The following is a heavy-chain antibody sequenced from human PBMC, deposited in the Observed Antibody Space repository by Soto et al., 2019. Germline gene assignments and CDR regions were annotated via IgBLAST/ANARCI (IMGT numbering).Heavy chain of an antibody. CDR1: GFTFSSYS. J-gene: IGHJ4*02. V-gene: IGHV3-21*01. CDR2: ISSSSSYI. Sequence: EVQLVESGGGMVKPGGSLRISCAASGFTFSSYSMNWVRQAPGKGLEWVSSISSSSSYINYADSVKGRFTISRDNAKNSLYRQMNRLRAYYTAVYFCARGPSIAFYWGQGTLVTVSS. D-gene: IGHD6-6*01. CDR3: ARGPSIAFY.